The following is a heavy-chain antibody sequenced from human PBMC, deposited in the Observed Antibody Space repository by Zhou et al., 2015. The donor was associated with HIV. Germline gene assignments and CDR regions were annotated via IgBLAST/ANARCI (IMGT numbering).Heavy chain of an antibody. V-gene: IGHV1-18*04. Sequence: QEQLVQSGAEVKKPGGSVKVSCKASGYTFTGYQVQWVRQAPGQGLECMGWISGDNENTKYAQNVQGRVTLTTDTSTSTAYMELRSLTSDDTAVYYCARGSETDGPYPYGFDYWGQGTQVTVSS. CDR1: GYTFTGYQ. J-gene: IGHJ4*02. D-gene: IGHD2-8*01. CDR2: ISGDNENT. CDR3: ARGSETDGPYPYGFDY.